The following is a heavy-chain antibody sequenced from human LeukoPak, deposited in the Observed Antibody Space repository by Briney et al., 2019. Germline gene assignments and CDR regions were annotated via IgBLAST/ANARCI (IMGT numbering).Heavy chain of an antibody. D-gene: IGHD3-9*01. V-gene: IGHV3-23*01. J-gene: IGHJ4*02. CDR1: GFTFSSYG. CDR3: AKVYYDILTGPFDY. CDR2: ISGSGGST. Sequence: PGGSLRLSCAAYGFTFSSYGMSWVRQAPGKGLEWVSAISGSGGSTYYADSVKGRFTISRDNSKNTLYLQMNSLRAEDTAVYYCAKVYYDILTGPFDYWGQGTLVTVSS.